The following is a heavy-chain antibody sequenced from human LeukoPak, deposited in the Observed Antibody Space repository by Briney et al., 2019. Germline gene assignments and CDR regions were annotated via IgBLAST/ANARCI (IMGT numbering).Heavy chain of an antibody. CDR1: GFTFSSYA. J-gene: IGHJ2*01. V-gene: IGHV3-15*01. Sequence: GGSLRLSCAASGFTFSSYAMSWVCQAPGKGLAWVGRIKSKTNGGTTEYAAPVKGRFTILRDDSKNTLYLQMNSLKTEDTAVYYCARANPADFNLWGRGTLVTVSS. CDR2: IKSKTNGGTT. CDR3: ARANPADFNL. D-gene: IGHD1-14*01.